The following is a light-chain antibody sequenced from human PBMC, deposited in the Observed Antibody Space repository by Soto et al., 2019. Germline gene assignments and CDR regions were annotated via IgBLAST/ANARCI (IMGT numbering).Light chain of an antibody. CDR2: DAY. CDR1: QRMSAW. J-gene: IGKJ1*01. Sequence: DIQMTQSPTTLSASEGDRVIITCRASQRMSAWLAWYQQKPGKAPKLLIYDAYSLENGVPSRFSGSGSGTEFTLTIRSLQPDDFATYYCQQYDTYPWTFGQRNKVDIK. CDR3: QQYDTYPWT. V-gene: IGKV1-5*01.